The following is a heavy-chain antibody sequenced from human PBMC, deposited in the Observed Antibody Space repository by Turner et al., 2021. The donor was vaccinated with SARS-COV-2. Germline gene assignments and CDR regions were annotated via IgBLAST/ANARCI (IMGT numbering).Heavy chain of an antibody. CDR1: GFTVSSNY. D-gene: IGHD3-16*02. CDR3: ASYVWGSYRYIDH. CDR2: IYSGGST. V-gene: IGHV3-53*01. J-gene: IGHJ4*02. Sequence: EVQLVESGGGLIQPGGSLRLSCAASGFTVSSNYMNWVRQAPGKGLEWVSIIYSGGSTYYADSVKGRFTISRDNSKNTLFLQMNSLRAEDTALYYCASYVWGSYRYIDHWGQGTLVTVSS.